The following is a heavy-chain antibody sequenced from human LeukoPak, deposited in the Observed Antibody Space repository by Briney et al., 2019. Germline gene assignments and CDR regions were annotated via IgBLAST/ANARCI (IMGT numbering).Heavy chain of an antibody. Sequence: PWASVKVSCKGSGYTFDRYGVTWVRQAPGQGLEWMGWISTYNGNTTYAQKIQGRVTMTTDTSTSTVYMDLRSLRSDDTAVYYCARDLGHCRNVICSSSAYWGRGTLVTVSS. V-gene: IGHV1-18*01. CDR2: ISTYNGNT. CDR3: ARDLGHCRNVICSSSAY. J-gene: IGHJ4*02. D-gene: IGHD1-14*01. CDR1: GYTFDRYG.